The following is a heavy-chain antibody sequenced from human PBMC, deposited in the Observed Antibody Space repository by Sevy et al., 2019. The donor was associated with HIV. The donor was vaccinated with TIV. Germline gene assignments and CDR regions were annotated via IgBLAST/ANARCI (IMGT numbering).Heavy chain of an antibody. CDR2: ITPSGDTT. CDR1: GYNFTSYY. J-gene: IGHJ4*02. D-gene: IGHD3-16*01. Sequence: ASVKVSCKAAGYNFTSYYIHWVRQAPGQGLGWMGIITPSGDTTTYSQKFQGRVTMTSDKSTSTVYMELSSLRYDDTAVYYCTRVRSFGFEYWGQGTLVTVSS. CDR3: TRVRSFGFEY. V-gene: IGHV1-46*01.